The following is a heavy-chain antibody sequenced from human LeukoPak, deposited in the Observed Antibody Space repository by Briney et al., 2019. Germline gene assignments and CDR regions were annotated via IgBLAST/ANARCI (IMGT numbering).Heavy chain of an antibody. CDR1: GGSISSYY. CDR2: ISYSGTT. V-gene: IGHV4-59*01. D-gene: IGHD2-2*02. J-gene: IGHJ4*02. CDR3: ARSGGTYTSPFDS. Sequence: SETLSLTCTVSGGSISSYYWSWIRQPPGKGLEWIGYISYSGTTNYNPSLKSRVPMSLDTSKNQFSLKLTSVTTADTAVYYCARSGGTYTSPFDSWGQGTLVTVSS.